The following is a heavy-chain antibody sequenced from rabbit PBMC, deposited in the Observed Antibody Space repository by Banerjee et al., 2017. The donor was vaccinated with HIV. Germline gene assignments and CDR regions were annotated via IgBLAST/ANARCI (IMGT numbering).Heavy chain of an antibody. CDR1: GFSFSSSDY. CDR2: IYAGSSGRT. J-gene: IGHJ4*01. Sequence: QEQLEESGGDLVKPEGSLTLTCTASGFSFSSSDYICWVRQAPGKGLEWIACIYAGSSGRTYYATWAKGRFTISKTSSTTVTLQMISLTAADTATYFCAREINGISGYWDLWGPGTLVTVS. V-gene: IGHV1S45*01. CDR3: AREINGISGYWDL. D-gene: IGHD1-1*01.